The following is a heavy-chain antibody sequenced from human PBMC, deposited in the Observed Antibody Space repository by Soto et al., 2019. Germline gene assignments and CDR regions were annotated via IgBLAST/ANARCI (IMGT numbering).Heavy chain of an antibody. Sequence: GGSLRLSCAASGFTFSSHWMHWVRHVPGKQFVWVARINSYGSSTEYADSVKGRFTISRDNAKNMLYLQMKSLGDEDTAVYYCARDRADDSDPSRVDQYMVEKWGQRIFVTVS. V-gene: IGHV3-74*03. CDR1: GFTFSSHW. CDR3: ARDRADDSDPSRVDQYMVEK. J-gene: IGHJ4*02. CDR2: INSYGSST. D-gene: IGHD3-10*01.